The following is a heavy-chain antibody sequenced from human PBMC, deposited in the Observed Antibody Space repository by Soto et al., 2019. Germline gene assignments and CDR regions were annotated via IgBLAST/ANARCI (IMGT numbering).Heavy chain of an antibody. CDR1: GGTFSSHG. CDR2: IIPTFGTP. D-gene: IGHD1-1*01. J-gene: IGHJ4*02. Sequence: QVQLVQSGTVVQRRGSSVKVSCQASGGTFSSHGMAWVRQAPGQGREWMGGIIPTFGTPTYAPKFQGRGTIMTAKTTYTVYTEQSSRMTEDTGVYYCSRNRSAQEFDFWGQGTLISVSS. V-gene: IGHV1-69*06. CDR3: SRNRSAQEFDF.